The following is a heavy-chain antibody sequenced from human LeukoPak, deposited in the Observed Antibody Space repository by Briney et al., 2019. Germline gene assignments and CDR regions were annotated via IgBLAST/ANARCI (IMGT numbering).Heavy chain of an antibody. Sequence: SETLSLTCSVSIGSISRYYWRWIRRPRGKGVEWIPYIYYSGSTNYNPSLKSRVTISVDTSKNQFSLKLSSVTAADTAVYYCARGGTYYYDSSDRAFDIWGQGTMVTVSS. V-gene: IGHV4-59*01. CDR1: IGSISRYY. J-gene: IGHJ3*02. CDR3: ARGGTYYYDSSDRAFDI. CDR2: IYYSGST. D-gene: IGHD3-22*01.